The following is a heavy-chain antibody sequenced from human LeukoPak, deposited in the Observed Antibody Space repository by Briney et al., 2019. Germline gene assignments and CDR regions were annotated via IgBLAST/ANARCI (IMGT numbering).Heavy chain of an antibody. Sequence: SETLSLTCTVSGGSISSYYWSWIRQPPGKGLEWIGSIYYTGSTYSNPSLKSRVTMSVDTSKNQFSLKLSSVTAADTAVYYCARAWDYYDSSGYYYDYWGQGTLVTVSS. J-gene: IGHJ4*02. CDR2: IYYTGST. D-gene: IGHD3-22*01. V-gene: IGHV4-59*04. CDR3: ARAWDYYDSSGYYYDY. CDR1: GGSISSYY.